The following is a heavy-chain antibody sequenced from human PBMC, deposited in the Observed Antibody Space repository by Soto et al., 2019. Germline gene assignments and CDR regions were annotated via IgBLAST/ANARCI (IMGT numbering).Heavy chain of an antibody. D-gene: IGHD2-2*01. CDR1: GFTFSDYY. V-gene: IGHV3-11*01. J-gene: IGHJ5*02. Sequence: GGSLRLSCAASGFTFSDYYMTWIRQAPGKGLEWVSYINGTGSAIYYADSVKGRFTISRDNAKDSLYLQMNSLRAEDTAVYYCARAGDSYCSKTSCYKNWFDPWGQGTLVTVSS. CDR3: ARAGDSYCSKTSCYKNWFDP. CDR2: INGTGSAI.